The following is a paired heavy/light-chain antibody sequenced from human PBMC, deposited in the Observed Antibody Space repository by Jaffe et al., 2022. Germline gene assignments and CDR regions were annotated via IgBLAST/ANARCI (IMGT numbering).Light chain of an antibody. Sequence: QSVLTQPPSVSGAPGQRVTVSCTGSSSNIGADYDVHWYQQLPGTAPKLLIYNTNRPSGVPDRFSGSKSGTSASLAITGLQAEDEADYYCQSYDTTLGGWVFGGGTKLTVL. CDR2: NT. V-gene: IGLV1-40*01. J-gene: IGLJ3*02. CDR3: QSYDTTLGGWV. CDR1: SSNIGADYD.
Heavy chain of an antibody. CDR1: GFIFSDYG. V-gene: IGHV3-30*18. CDR3: VKEEKYCSGGHCYYPFDY. CDR2: IAYDRSKD. Sequence: QVQLVESGGGVVQPGKSLRLSCVASGFIFSDYGMHWVRQAPGKGLEWVAFIAYDRSKDDYRDSVKGRFTISRDDSKSTLYLQMNSLRAEDTALYYCVKEEKYCSGGHCYYPFDYWGQGTLVTVSS. D-gene: IGHD2-15*01. J-gene: IGHJ4*02.